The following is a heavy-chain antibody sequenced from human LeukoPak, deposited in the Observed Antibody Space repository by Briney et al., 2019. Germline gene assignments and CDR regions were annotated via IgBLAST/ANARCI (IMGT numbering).Heavy chain of an antibody. J-gene: IGHJ3*02. CDR2: ISGSGGST. CDR3: AKDIGVVGATVHDAFDI. V-gene: IGHV3-23*01. D-gene: IGHD1-26*01. Sequence: PGGSLRLSCAASGFTFSSYAMSWVRQAPGKGLEGVSAISGSGGSTYYADSVKGRFTISRDNSKNTLYLQMNSLRAEDTAVYYCAKDIGVVGATVHDAFDIWGQGTMVTVSS. CDR1: GFTFSSYA.